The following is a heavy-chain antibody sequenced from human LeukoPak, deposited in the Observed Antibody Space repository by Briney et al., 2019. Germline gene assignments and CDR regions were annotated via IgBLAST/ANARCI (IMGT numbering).Heavy chain of an antibody. CDR2: IKEDGSEK. J-gene: IGHJ4*02. V-gene: IGHV3-7*03. CDR1: GFPFSSYW. D-gene: IGHD2-15*01. CDR3: ARGVQSGALFDY. Sequence: PGGSLRLSCVASGFPFSSYWMTWVRQAPGKGLEWVANIKEDGSEKNYVDSVKGRITVSRDNAKNSLYLQMNSLRAEDTAVYYCARGVQSGALFDYWGQGTLVTVSS.